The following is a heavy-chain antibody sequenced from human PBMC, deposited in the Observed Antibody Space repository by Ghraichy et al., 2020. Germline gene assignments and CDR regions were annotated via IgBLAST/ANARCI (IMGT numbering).Heavy chain of an antibody. Sequence: GGSLRLSCTASGFTVNNKYMSWVRQAPGKGLEWVSLIYSGDSTFYADSVKGRFTISRDNSDNTLYLQVNSLRAEDTAVYYCASTFDSGWPRYFDLGPWHPGHCLL. V-gene: IGHV3-53*01. J-gene: IGHJ2*01. CDR2: IYSGDST. D-gene: IGHD6-19*01. CDR3: ASTFDSGWPRYFDL. CDR1: GFTVNNKY.